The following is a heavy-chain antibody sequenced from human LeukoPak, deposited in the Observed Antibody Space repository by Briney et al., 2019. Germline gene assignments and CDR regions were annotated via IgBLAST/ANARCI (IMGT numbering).Heavy chain of an antibody. V-gene: IGHV1-69*01. D-gene: IGHD5-18*01. J-gene: IGHJ6*02. CDR1: GGTFSSYA. CDR2: IIPIFGTA. CDR3: ASPKPWIQLLGYYGMDV. Sequence: SVKVSCKASGGTFSSYAISWVRQAPGQGLEWMGGIIPIFGTANYAQKFQGRVTITADESTSTAYMELSSLRSEDTAVYYCASPKPWIQLLGYYGMDVWGQGTTVTVSS.